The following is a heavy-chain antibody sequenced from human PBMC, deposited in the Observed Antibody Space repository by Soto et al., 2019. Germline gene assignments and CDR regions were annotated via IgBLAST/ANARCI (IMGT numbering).Heavy chain of an antibody. Sequence: SETLSLTCTVSGGSISSSSYYWGWIRQPPGKGLEWIGSIYYSGSTYYNPSLKSRVTISVDTSKNQFSLKLSSVTAADTAVYYCASKKREYYFDYWGQGTLVTVSS. V-gene: IGHV4-39*01. D-gene: IGHD3-10*01. CDR2: IYYSGST. CDR3: ASKKREYYFDY. CDR1: GGSISSSSYY. J-gene: IGHJ4*02.